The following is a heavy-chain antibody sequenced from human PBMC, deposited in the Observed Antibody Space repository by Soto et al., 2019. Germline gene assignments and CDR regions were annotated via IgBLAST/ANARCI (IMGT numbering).Heavy chain of an antibody. D-gene: IGHD6-13*01. J-gene: IGHJ4*02. V-gene: IGHV4-34*01. CDR3: ARGYSRNFDY. CDR1: GGSFSGYY. CDR2: INHSGST. Sequence: SETLSLTCAVFGGSFSGYYLTWIRQPPGKGLEWIGEINHSGSTNYNPSLKSRVTISVDTSKNQFSLKLSSVTAADTAVYYCARGYSRNFDYWGQGTLVTVSS.